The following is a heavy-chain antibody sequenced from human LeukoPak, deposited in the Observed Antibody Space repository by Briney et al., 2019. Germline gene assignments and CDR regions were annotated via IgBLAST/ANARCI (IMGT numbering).Heavy chain of an antibody. CDR1: GFTFSSYA. CDR2: IKEDGKDK. V-gene: IGHV3-7*01. Sequence: GGSLRLSCAASGFTFSSYAMSWVRQAPGKGLEWVANIKEDGKDKYYVDSVKGRFTISKDNAKNSLYLQMNSLRVDDTAVYYCARDRGRGFDLWGRGTLVTVSS. J-gene: IGHJ5*02. CDR3: ARDRGRGFDL.